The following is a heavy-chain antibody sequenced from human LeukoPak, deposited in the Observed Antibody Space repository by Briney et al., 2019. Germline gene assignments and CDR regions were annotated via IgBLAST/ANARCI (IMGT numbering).Heavy chain of an antibody. J-gene: IGHJ4*02. CDR3: ARGVVWRRQKMNQRDYYFDY. D-gene: IGHD3-22*01. CDR1: GYTFTSYD. Sequence: ASVKVSCKASGYTFTSYDINWVRQATGQGLEWMGWMNPNSGNTGYAQKFQGRVTITRNTSISTAYMELSSLRSEDTAVYYCARGVVWRRQKMNQRDYYFDYWGQGTLVTVSS. CDR2: MNPNSGNT. V-gene: IGHV1-8*03.